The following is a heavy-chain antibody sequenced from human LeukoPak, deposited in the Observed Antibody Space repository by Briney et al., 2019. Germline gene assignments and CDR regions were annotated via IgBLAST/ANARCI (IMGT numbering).Heavy chain of an antibody. CDR3: ARESPYCSGGSCLFDY. CDR2: IYYSGST. CDR1: GGSFSSGSYY. Sequence: SETLSLTCTVSGGSFSSGSYYWSWLRQPPGKGLEWIGHIYYSGSTNYNPSLKSRVTISVDTSKNRFSLKLSSVTAADTAVYYCARESPYCSGGSCLFDYWGQGTLVTVSS. V-gene: IGHV4-61*01. J-gene: IGHJ4*02. D-gene: IGHD2-15*01.